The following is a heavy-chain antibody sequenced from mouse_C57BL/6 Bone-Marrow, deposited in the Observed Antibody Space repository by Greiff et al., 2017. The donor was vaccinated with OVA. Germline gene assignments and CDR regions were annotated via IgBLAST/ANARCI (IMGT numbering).Heavy chain of an antibody. CDR1: GFTFTDYY. V-gene: IGHV7-3*01. D-gene: IGHD2-4*01. Sequence: EVKLMESGGGLVQPGGSLSLSCAASGFTFTDYYMSWVRQPPGKALEWLGFIRNKANGYTTEYSASVKGRFTISRDNSQSILYLQMNALRADDSSTYYCARSYDDYEPFAYWGQGTLVTVSA. CDR2: IRNKANGYTT. CDR3: ARSYDDYEPFAY. J-gene: IGHJ3*01.